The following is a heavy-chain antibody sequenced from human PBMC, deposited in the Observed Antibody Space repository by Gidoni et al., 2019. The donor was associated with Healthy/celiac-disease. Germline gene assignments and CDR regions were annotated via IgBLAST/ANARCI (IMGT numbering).Heavy chain of an antibody. D-gene: IGHD2-2*01. J-gene: IGHJ4*02. Sequence: EVQLLESGGGLVQPGGSLRLSCAASGFTFSSYAMSWVRQAPGKGLEWVSALSGSGGSTYYADSVKGRFTISRDNSKNTLYLQMNSLRAEDTAVYYCAITSGYCSSTSCEFYYFDYWGQGTLVTVSS. CDR3: AITSGYCSSTSCEFYYFDY. V-gene: IGHV3-23*01. CDR2: LSGSGGST. CDR1: GFTFSSYA.